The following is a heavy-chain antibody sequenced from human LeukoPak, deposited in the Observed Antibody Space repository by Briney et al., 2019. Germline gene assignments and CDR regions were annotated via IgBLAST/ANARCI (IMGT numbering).Heavy chain of an antibody. CDR3: VRDRDTTSWYYFDY. D-gene: IGHD6-13*01. J-gene: IGHJ4*02. CDR2: ISYDGNNK. CDR1: GFSFSDYA. V-gene: IGHV3-30-3*01. Sequence: GGSLRLSCVVSGFSFSDYAMHWVRQPPGKGLEWVAFISYDGNNKYSADSLKGQFTISRDNSKNTLYLQMNNLGAEDTAVYYCVRDRDTTSWYYFDYWGQGALVTVSS.